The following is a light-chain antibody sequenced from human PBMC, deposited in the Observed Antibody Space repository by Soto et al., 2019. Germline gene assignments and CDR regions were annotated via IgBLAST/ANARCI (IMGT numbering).Light chain of an antibody. J-gene: IGKJ4*01. V-gene: IGKV3-20*01. CDR3: NQYSKSPLT. CDR1: QSVSGSY. Sequence: EIVLTQSPGTLSLSPGERATLSCRASQSVSGSYLAWYQQKPGQAPRLFIYGASYRATGIPDRFSGSGSGTDFTLTISRLEPEDFAVYYCNQYSKSPLTFGGGTKVDIK. CDR2: GAS.